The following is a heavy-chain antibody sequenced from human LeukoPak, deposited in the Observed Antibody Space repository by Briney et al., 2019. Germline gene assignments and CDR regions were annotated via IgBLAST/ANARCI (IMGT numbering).Heavy chain of an antibody. J-gene: IGHJ4*02. Sequence: GRSLRLSCAASGFTFSSYAMSWVRQAPGKGLEWVSAISGSGGSTYYADSVKGRFTISRDNSKNTLYLQMNSLRAEDTAVYYCAKDHDYYDSSGYYWGQGTLVTVSS. D-gene: IGHD3-22*01. CDR1: GFTFSSYA. CDR3: AKDHDYYDSSGYY. V-gene: IGHV3-23*01. CDR2: ISGSGGST.